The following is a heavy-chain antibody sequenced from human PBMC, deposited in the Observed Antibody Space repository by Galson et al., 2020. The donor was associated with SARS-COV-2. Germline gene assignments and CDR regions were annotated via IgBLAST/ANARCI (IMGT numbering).Heavy chain of an antibody. CDR2: IHWNGGST. D-gene: IGHD3-10*01. Sequence: GGSMRLSCAASGSTFDDYGMSWVSQAPGKGLEWVSGIHWNGGSTGYADSVKDRFPISRDNATNSLYLQMNSLRAEDTALYYCARVSDYYCSGTIGWFDPWGQGTLVTVSP. CDR3: ARVSDYYCSGTIGWFDP. CDR1: GSTFDDYG. J-gene: IGHJ5*02. V-gene: IGHV3-20*04.